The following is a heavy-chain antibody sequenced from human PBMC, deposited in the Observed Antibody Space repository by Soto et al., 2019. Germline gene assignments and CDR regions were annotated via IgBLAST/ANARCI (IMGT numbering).Heavy chain of an antibody. D-gene: IGHD1-26*01. J-gene: IGHJ1*01. V-gene: IGHV4-31*03. Sequence: SETLSLTCTVSGGSISGYYWSWIRQHPGKGLEWIGYIYYSGLTSYNPSLKSRVTISRATSKNQFYLKLSSVTAADTAVYYCARSRSYYVEDFQKWGQGTLVTVSS. CDR1: GGSISGYY. CDR3: ARSRSYYVEDFQK. CDR2: IYYSGLT.